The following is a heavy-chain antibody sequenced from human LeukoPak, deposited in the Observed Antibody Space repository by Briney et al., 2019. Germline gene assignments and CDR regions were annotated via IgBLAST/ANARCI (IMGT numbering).Heavy chain of an antibody. CDR2: INHSGST. CDR3: ARVTKGMVRGVISPYFDS. D-gene: IGHD3-10*01. Sequence: PSETLSLTCAVYGGSFSGYYWSWIRQPPGKGLEWIGEINHSGSTNYNPSLKSRVTISVDTSKNQFSLKLTSVTAADTAVYHCARVTKGMVRGVISPYFDSWGQGTLVTVSS. CDR1: GGSFSGYY. J-gene: IGHJ4*02. V-gene: IGHV4-34*01.